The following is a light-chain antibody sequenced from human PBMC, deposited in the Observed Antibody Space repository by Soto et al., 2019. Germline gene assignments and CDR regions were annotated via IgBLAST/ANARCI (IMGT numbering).Light chain of an antibody. CDR3: QSYDSRLSGSEV. Sequence: QSVLTQPPSASGTPGQTVAISCSGSNSNIGSNTVNWYQQFPGTAPKLLIYGNNQRPSGVPDRFSGSKSDTSASLAISGLLSEDEAYYYCQSYDSRLSGSEVFGGGTKLTVL. CDR1: NSNIGSNT. V-gene: IGLV1-44*01. CDR2: GNN. J-gene: IGLJ2*01.